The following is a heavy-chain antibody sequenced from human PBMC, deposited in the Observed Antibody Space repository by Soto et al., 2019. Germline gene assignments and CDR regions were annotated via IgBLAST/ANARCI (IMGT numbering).Heavy chain of an antibody. CDR3: AQQLFDWLAFDY. CDR2: IYWDDDK. Sequence: QITLKESGPTLLKPTQTLTLTCTFSGFSLSTSGVGVGWIRQPPGKALEWLALIYWDDDKRYSPSLKSRLTITKDTSKNQVVLTMTNMDPVDTATYYCAQQLFDWLAFDYWGQGTLVTVSS. V-gene: IGHV2-5*02. CDR1: GFSLSTSGVG. D-gene: IGHD3-9*01. J-gene: IGHJ4*02.